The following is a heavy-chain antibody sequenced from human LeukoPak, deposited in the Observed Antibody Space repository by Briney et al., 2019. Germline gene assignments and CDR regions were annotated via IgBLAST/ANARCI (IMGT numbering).Heavy chain of an antibody. J-gene: IGHJ4*02. V-gene: IGHV3-23*01. Sequence: GGSLRLSCAASGFTFSSSAMSWVRQAPGKGLEWVSSVGATTTTYYADSVKGRFTISRDNSQNTLYLQMNSLRADDTAVYYCAKGLLRAYFDYWGQGTLVTVSS. CDR1: GFTFSSSA. CDR2: VGATTTT. CDR3: AKGLLRAYFDY. D-gene: IGHD5-24*01.